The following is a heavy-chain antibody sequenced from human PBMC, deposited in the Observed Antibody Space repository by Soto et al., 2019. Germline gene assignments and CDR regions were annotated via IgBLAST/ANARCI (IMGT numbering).Heavy chain of an antibody. D-gene: IGHD4-17*01. J-gene: IGHJ4*02. CDR3: ARDYGGNFHFDY. CDR1: GGSISSGDYY. CDR2: IYYSGST. V-gene: IGHV4-30-4*01. Sequence: SETLSLTCTVSGGSISSGDYYWSWIRQPPGKGLEWIGYIYYSGSTYYNPSLKSRVTISVDTSKNQFSLKLSSVTAADTAVYYCARDYGGNFHFDYWGQGTLVTVSS.